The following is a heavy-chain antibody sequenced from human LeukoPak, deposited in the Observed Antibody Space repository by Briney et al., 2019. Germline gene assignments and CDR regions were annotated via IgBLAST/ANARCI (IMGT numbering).Heavy chain of an antibody. Sequence: GRSLRLSCAASGFTFSSYAMHWVRQAPGKGLEWVAVISYDGSNKYYADSVKGRFTISRDNSKNTLYLQMNSLRAEDTALYYCATNQPTVVVPAAGFDYWGQGTLVTVSS. CDR1: GFTFSSYA. J-gene: IGHJ4*02. D-gene: IGHD2-2*01. CDR3: ATNQPTVVVPAAGFDY. CDR2: ISYDGSNK. V-gene: IGHV3-30-3*01.